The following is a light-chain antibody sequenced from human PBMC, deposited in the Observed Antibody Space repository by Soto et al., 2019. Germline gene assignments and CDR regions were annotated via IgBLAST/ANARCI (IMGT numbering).Light chain of an antibody. CDR3: QQYENLPT. V-gene: IGKV1-33*01. J-gene: IGKJ5*01. CDR1: PNINNY. CDR2: DAS. Sequence: IQMTQNTSSLSASVGDIVAITCQASPNINNYLNWYQQNPGRAPKLLIYDASNLEAGVPSRFRGSGSGKDFTFTISRLQPEDIATYYCQQYENLPTFGQGTRLAIK.